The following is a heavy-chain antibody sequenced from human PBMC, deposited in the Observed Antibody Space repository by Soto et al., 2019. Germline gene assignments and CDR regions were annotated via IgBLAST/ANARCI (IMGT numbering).Heavy chain of an antibody. CDR3: ARDYYKYYDSSGYYRSPAY. J-gene: IGHJ4*02. CDR1: GYSFTSYW. CDR2: IDPSDSYT. Sequence: GESLKISCKGSGYSFTSYWISWVRQMPGKGLEWMGRIDPSDSYTNYSPSFQGHVTISADKSISTAYLQWSSLRAEDTAVYYCARDYYKYYDSSGYYRSPAYWGQGTLVTVSS. V-gene: IGHV5-10-1*01. D-gene: IGHD3-22*01.